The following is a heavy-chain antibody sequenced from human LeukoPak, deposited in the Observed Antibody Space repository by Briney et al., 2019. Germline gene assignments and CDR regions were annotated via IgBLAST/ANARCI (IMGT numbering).Heavy chain of an antibody. V-gene: IGHV1-2*02. CDR3: ARGKDCSGGSCYHNFDY. CDR1: GYTFNQYY. J-gene: IGHJ4*02. D-gene: IGHD2-15*01. Sequence: GASVKVSCKASGYTFNQYYIHWVRQAPGQAPEWMGCMDPITGDTTYTQEFRGRVTMTRDTSISTAYMELSSLRSDDTAIYYCARGKDCSGGSCYHNFDYWGQGTLVTVSS. CDR2: MDPITGDT.